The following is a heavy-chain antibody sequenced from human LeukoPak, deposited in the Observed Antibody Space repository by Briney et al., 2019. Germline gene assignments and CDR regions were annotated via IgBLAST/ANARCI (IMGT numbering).Heavy chain of an antibody. CDR1: GITFRRFA. Sequence: GGSLRLSCAASGITFRRFALSWVRQAPGKGLEWVSSISDSGSNTHYADSVKGRFTVSRDNSKNALYLQMNSLRAADTAVYYCVGTGGSTTHGFWGQGTLVIVSS. CDR2: ISDSGSNT. CDR3: VGTGGSTTHGF. D-gene: IGHD3-10*01. J-gene: IGHJ4*02. V-gene: IGHV3-23*01.